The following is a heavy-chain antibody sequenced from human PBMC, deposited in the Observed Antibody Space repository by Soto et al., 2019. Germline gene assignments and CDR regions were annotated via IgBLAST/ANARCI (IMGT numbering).Heavy chain of an antibody. CDR1: GFTFSSYW. D-gene: IGHD1-26*01. CDR3: ARLGRGSWSYFALLSYFDY. Sequence: GGSLRLSCAASGFTFSSYWMSWVRQAPGKGLEWVANIKQDGSEKYYVDSVKGRFTISRDNAKISLYLQMNSLRAEDTAVYYCARLGRGSWSYFALLSYFDYWGQGTLVTVSS. J-gene: IGHJ4*02. CDR2: IKQDGSEK. V-gene: IGHV3-7*01.